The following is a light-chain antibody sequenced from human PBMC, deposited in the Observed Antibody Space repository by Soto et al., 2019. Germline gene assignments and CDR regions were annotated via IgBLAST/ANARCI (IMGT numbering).Light chain of an antibody. CDR2: KIS. J-gene: IGKJ4*01. Sequence: DIVMTQTPVSSSVALGQSASISCKSSQSLVHSDGNTSLNWLHQRPGHPPSLLFYKISKRLSGVPDRFSGSGAGTFFTLRISRLEPEDVGIYYCGQAAQFPLTFGGGTKVEIK. V-gene: IGKV2-24*01. CDR3: GQAAQFPLT. CDR1: QSLVHSDGNTS.